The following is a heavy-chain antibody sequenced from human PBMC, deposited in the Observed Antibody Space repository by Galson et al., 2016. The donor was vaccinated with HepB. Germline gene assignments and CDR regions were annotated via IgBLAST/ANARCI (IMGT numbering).Heavy chain of an antibody. J-gene: IGHJ4*02. V-gene: IGHV3-30*03. CDR2: ISYDGSKK. CDR1: GFTFSSYG. Sequence: SLRLSCAASGFTFSSYGMYWVRQAPGKGLEWVAVISYDGSKKYYADSVKGRFTISRDNSKNTLFLQLNTLRADDTAAYYCGLGQDEMPTIFDFWGQGALGTVSS. CDR3: GLGQDEMPTIFDF. D-gene: IGHD3-3*01.